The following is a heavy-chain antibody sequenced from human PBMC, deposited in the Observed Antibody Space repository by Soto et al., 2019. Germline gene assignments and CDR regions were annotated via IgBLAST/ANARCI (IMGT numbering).Heavy chain of an antibody. Sequence: PSETLSLTCSVSGAFITNGGYYWSWIRQQPGKGLEWIGHIFHTGNTYYNKSLKSRVVMSVDTSRDQFSLNLNSVTAADTAIYYCARTVNDYGGYFDSWGQGTLVTVS. CDR2: IFHTGNT. J-gene: IGHJ4*02. CDR1: GAFITNGGYY. D-gene: IGHD4-17*01. CDR3: ARTVNDYGGYFDS. V-gene: IGHV4-31*03.